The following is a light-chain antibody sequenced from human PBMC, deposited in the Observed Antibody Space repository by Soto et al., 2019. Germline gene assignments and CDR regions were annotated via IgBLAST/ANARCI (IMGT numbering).Light chain of an antibody. CDR3: HQYNNLWT. J-gene: IGKJ1*01. CDR1: QSVSNY. V-gene: IGKV3-15*01. Sequence: ESVLTQSPATLSLSPGDRATLSCRASQSVSNYFAWYQQKPGQPPRLLIYGASTRATGIPARFSGSGSGTEFTLTTTSLQSEDFGVYYCHQYNNLWTVGQGTKVDIK. CDR2: GAS.